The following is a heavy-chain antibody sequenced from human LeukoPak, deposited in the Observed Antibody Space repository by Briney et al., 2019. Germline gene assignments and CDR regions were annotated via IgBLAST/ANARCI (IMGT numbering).Heavy chain of an antibody. V-gene: IGHV3-23*01. CDR3: ATDTTFDWLLGSIYYYYGMDV. Sequence: QTGGSLRLSCAASGFTFSSYAMSWVRQAPGKGLEWVSAISGGGTNTYYTDSVKGRFTISRDNSKDTLYLQMNTLRTEDTAVYYCATDTTFDWLLGSIYYYYGMDVWGQGSTVTVSS. CDR1: GFTFSSYA. CDR2: ISGGGTNT. D-gene: IGHD3-9*01. J-gene: IGHJ6*02.